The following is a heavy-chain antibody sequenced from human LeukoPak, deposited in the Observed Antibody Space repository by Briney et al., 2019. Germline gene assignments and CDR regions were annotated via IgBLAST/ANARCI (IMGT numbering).Heavy chain of an antibody. Sequence: PGGSLRLSCAASGFTVSSNYMSWIRQPPGKGLEWIGYIYYGGSTNYNPSLKSRVTISVDTSKKQFSLKLTSVTAADTAVYYCARTKGANPLDYWGQGTLVTVSS. CDR1: GFTVSSNY. J-gene: IGHJ4*02. CDR2: IYYGGST. V-gene: IGHV4-59*02. CDR3: ARTKGANPLDY. D-gene: IGHD2-8*01.